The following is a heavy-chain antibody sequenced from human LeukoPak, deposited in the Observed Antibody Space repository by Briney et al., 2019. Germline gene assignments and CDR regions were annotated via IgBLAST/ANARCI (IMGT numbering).Heavy chain of an antibody. CDR3: ARDFWSGGYYYGMDV. V-gene: IGHV4-34*01. CDR1: GGSFSGYY. J-gene: IGHJ6*02. CDR2: INHSGSA. D-gene: IGHD3-3*01. Sequence: SETLSLTCAVYGGSFSGYYWSWIRQPPGKGLEWIGEINHSGSANYNPSLKSRVTISVDTSKNQFSLKLSSVTAADTAVYYCARDFWSGGYYYGMDVWGQGTTVTVSS.